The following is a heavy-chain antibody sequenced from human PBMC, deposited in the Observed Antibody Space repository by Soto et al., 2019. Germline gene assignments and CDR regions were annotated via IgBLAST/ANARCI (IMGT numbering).Heavy chain of an antibody. D-gene: IGHD2-15*01. CDR2: IDPSDSYT. J-gene: IGHJ6*02. CDR1: GYSFTSYW. V-gene: IGHV5-10-1*01. Sequence: GESLKISCKGSGYSFTSYWISWVRQMPGKGLEWMGRIDPSDSYTNYSPSFQGHVTISADKSISTAYLQWSSLKASDTAMYYCARHRDVVVVAATQVYYYGMDVWGQGATVTVSS. CDR3: ARHRDVVVVAATQVYYYGMDV.